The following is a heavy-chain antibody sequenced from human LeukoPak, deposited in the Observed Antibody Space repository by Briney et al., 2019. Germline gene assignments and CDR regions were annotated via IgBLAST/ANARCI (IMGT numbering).Heavy chain of an antibody. CDR3: AGGYSYGGTFDY. CDR2: INSDGSST. CDR1: GFTFSSYG. Sequence: GGSLRLSCAASGFTFSSYGMSWVRQAPGKGLGWVSRINSDGSSTSYADSVKGQFTISRDNAKNTLYLQMNSLRAEDTAVYYCAGGYSYGGTFDYWGQGTLVTVSS. D-gene: IGHD5-18*01. V-gene: IGHV3-74*01. J-gene: IGHJ4*02.